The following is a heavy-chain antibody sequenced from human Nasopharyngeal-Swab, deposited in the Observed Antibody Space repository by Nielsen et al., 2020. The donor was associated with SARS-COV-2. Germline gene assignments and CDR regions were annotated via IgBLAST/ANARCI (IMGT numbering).Heavy chain of an antibody. J-gene: IGHJ6*03. Sequence: GGSLRLSCAASGFTFSSYWMSWVRQAPGKGLEWVANIRQDGSEKYYVDSVKGRSTISRDNAKNSLYLQMNSLRAEDTAVYYCARVRKESIAARPGVYYYYYYMDVWGKGTTVTVSS. V-gene: IGHV3-7*03. CDR1: GFTFSSYW. CDR2: IRQDGSEK. CDR3: ARVRKESIAARPGVYYYYYYMDV. D-gene: IGHD6-6*01.